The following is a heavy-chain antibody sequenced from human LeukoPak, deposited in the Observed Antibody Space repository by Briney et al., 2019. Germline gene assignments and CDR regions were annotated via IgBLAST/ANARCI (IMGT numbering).Heavy chain of an antibody. V-gene: IGHV4-59*01. CDR1: GGSISSFY. CDR3: AGSTRGYRCYWFDP. CDR2: IYYSGST. D-gene: IGHD2-2*01. Sequence: SETLSLTCTVSGGSISSFYWSWIRQPPGQELEWIGYIYYSGSTNDNPSISSGVTISVDTSTNHFSLKLSSVTAADTAVYYCAGSTRGYRCYWFDPWGQGTLVTVSS. J-gene: IGHJ5*02.